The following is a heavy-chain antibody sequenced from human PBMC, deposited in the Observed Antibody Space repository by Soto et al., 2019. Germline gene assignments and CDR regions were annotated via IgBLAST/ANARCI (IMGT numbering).Heavy chain of an antibody. Sequence: GGSLRLSCAASGFTFSTYAMHWVRQAPGKGLEWVAAISYDGGTKYYGDSMKGRVTISRDNSENTVYLQMNSLRTEDTAVYYCAKGRILGSGSYEWGYWGQGTLVTVSS. D-gene: IGHD3-10*01. J-gene: IGHJ4*02. CDR2: ISYDGGTK. V-gene: IGHV3-30*18. CDR3: AKGRILGSGSYEWGY. CDR1: GFTFSTYA.